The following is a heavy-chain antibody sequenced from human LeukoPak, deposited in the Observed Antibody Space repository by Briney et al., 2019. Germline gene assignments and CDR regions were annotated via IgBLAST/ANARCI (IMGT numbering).Heavy chain of an antibody. D-gene: IGHD3-16*01. CDR1: GFTFDIYG. J-gene: IGHJ4*02. CDR3: ARGDDGAY. Sequence: GGSLRLSCAASGFTFDIYGLNWIRQAPGKGLEWVSHISSGSSPKYYADSVRGRFTISRDNAKKSLYLQMNSLRVEDTAVYYCARGDDGAYWGQGTLVTVSS. V-gene: IGHV3-48*04. CDR2: ISSGSSPK.